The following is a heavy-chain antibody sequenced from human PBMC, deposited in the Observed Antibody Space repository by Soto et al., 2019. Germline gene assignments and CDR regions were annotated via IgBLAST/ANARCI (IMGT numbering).Heavy chain of an antibody. J-gene: IGHJ4*02. V-gene: IGHV4-4*02. CDR3: ARVSSATLLRGVIIN. D-gene: IGHD3-10*01. CDR2: VYHTGST. Sequence: SETLSLTCAFSCGSISSDNWWGWVRQPPGKGLEWIGEVYHTGSTNSNPSLKSRVTMSVDKSKNNFSLKLSPVTAADTAIYYCARVSSATLLRGVIINWGQGTLVTVSS. CDR1: CGSISSDNW.